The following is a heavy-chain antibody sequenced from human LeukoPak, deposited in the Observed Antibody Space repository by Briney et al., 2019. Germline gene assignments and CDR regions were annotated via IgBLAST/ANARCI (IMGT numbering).Heavy chain of an antibody. CDR3: ARDPIPRYYYDSSGYINWFDP. CDR1: GFTFSIYA. D-gene: IGHD3-22*01. Sequence: PGGSLRLSCAASGFTFSIYAMSWVRQAPGKGLEWVSAISGSGGSTYYADSVKGRFTISRDNAKNSLYLQMNSLRAEDTAVYYCARDPIPRYYYDSSGYINWFDPWGQGTLVTVSS. CDR2: ISGSGGST. J-gene: IGHJ5*02. V-gene: IGHV3-23*01.